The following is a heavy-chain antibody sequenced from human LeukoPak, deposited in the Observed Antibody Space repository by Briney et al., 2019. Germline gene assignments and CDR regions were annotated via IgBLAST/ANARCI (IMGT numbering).Heavy chain of an antibody. V-gene: IGHV3-74*01. D-gene: IGHD2/OR15-2a*01. CDR2: INSDGSWT. Sequence: PGGSLRLSCAASGNYWMHWVSQAPGKGLVWVSHINSDGSWTSYADSVKGRFTISKDNAMNTVYLQMNSLRAEDTAVYYCVSFYGTYWGRGTLVTVSS. J-gene: IGHJ4*02. CDR3: VSFYGTY. CDR1: GNYW.